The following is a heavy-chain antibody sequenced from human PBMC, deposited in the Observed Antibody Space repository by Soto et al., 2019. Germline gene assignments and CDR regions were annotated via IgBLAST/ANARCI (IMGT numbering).Heavy chain of an antibody. CDR1: GISFDDYA. D-gene: IGHD2-8*01. V-gene: IGHV3-9*01. CDR2: INWDSGDI. CDR3: AKDTAPGFYDANGHLDY. Sequence: SLRLSCVVSGISFDDYAIHWFRQFPLKGLEWVSGINWDSGDIGYADSVKGRFTISRDNAKNSLYLQMNSLKTEDTALYYCAKDTAPGFYDANGHLDYWGQGTPVTVSS. J-gene: IGHJ4*02.